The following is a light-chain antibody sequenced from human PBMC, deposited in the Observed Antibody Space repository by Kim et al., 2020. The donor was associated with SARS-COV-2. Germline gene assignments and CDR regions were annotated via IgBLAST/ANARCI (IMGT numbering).Light chain of an antibody. J-gene: IGKJ2*01. CDR2: KAS. Sequence: DIQMTQSPSTLSASVGDRVTITCRASQSISHWLAWYQQKAGKAPRLLIYKASNLESGVPSRFSGSGSGTEFTLTISSLQPDYFATYYCQQYSSFPYAFGQGTNLEI. CDR1: QSISHW. V-gene: IGKV1-5*03. CDR3: QQYSSFPYA.